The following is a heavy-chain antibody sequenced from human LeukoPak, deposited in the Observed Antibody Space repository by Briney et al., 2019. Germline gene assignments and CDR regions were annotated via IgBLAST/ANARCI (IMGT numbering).Heavy chain of an antibody. J-gene: IGHJ6*03. CDR2: INPNSGGT. CDR1: GCTLTELS. V-gene: IGHV1-2*02. Sequence: VASVKVSCKVSGCTLTELSMHWVRQAPGQGLEWMGWINPNSGGTNYAQKFQGRVTMTRDTSISTAYMELSRLRSDDTAVYYCARSSYYYDSSGYYYGGEGDYYYMDVWGKGTTVTISS. CDR3: ARSSYYYDSSGYYYGGEGDYYYMDV. D-gene: IGHD3-22*01.